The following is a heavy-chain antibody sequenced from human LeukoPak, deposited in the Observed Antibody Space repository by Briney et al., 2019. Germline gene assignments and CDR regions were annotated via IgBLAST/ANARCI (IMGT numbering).Heavy chain of an antibody. D-gene: IGHD5-18*01. J-gene: IGHJ6*03. CDR3: ARVYTVMGATTVDHYHYYMDV. Sequence: SQTLSLTCTVSGGSIRSGSYYWSWIRQPAGKGLEWIGHIYTRGTTNYNPSVKSRVTVSLDTSKNQISLKLSSVTAADTAIYYCARVYTVMGATTVDHYHYYMDVWGKGTTVTASS. CDR2: IYTRGTT. V-gene: IGHV4-61*09. CDR1: GGSIRSGSYY.